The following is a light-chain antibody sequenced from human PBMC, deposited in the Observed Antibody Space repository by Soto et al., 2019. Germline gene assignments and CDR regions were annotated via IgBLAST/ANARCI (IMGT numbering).Light chain of an antibody. J-gene: IGLJ1*01. CDR2: DVN. CDR3: RSWTSGATYV. V-gene: IGLV2-14*03. CDR1: SSDVGAYNY. Sequence: QSALTQPASVSGSPGQSITISCAGTSSDVGAYNYVSWYQHHPGKAPKLMIYDVNNRPSGDSNRFSGSKSGNTASLPISRLPAEDEADYYCRSWTSGATYVFGSGTKVTVL.